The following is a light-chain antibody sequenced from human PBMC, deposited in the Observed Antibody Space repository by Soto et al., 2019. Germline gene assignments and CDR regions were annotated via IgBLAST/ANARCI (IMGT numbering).Light chain of an antibody. CDR2: GAS. Sequence: EIVLTQSPGTLSLSPWERATLSCRASQSVSSSYLAWCQQKAGQAPRLLIYGASSRATGIPDRFSGSGSGTDFTLTISRLEPEDFAVYYCQQYASSPPVTFGGGTKVEIK. V-gene: IGKV3-20*01. CDR1: QSVSSSY. CDR3: QQYASSPPVT. J-gene: IGKJ4*01.